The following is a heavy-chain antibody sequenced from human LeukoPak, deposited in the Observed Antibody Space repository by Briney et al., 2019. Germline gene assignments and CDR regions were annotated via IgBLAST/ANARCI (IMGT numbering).Heavy chain of an antibody. D-gene: IGHD3-22*01. V-gene: IGHV4-59*01. CDR1: GGSISSYY. J-gene: IGHJ4*02. CDR3: ARVTGYVIEDYFDY. Sequence: SETLSLTCTVSGGSISSYYWSWLRQPPGKGLEWIGYIYYSGSTNYNPSLKSRVTISVDTSKNQFSLKLRSVTAADTAVYYCARVTGYVIEDYFDYWGQGILVTVSS. CDR2: IYYSGST.